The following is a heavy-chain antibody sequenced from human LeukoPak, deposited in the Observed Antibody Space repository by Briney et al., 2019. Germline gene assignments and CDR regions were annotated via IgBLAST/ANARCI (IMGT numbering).Heavy chain of an antibody. Sequence: ASVTVSCKASGYTFTSYGISWVRQAPGQGLEWMGWIGAYNGNTNYAQKLLGRVTMTTDTSTSTAYMELRSLRSDDTAVYYCARDKDSSGYYSEVADAFDIWGQGTMVTVSS. V-gene: IGHV1-18*01. J-gene: IGHJ3*02. CDR2: IGAYNGNT. CDR1: GYTFTSYG. D-gene: IGHD3-22*01. CDR3: ARDKDSSGYYSEVADAFDI.